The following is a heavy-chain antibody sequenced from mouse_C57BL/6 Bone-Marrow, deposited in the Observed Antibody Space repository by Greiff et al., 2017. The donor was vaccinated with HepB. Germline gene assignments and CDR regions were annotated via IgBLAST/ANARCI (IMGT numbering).Heavy chain of an antibody. CDR2: IWGVGST. V-gene: IGHV2-6*01. J-gene: IGHJ4*01. Sequence: QVQLQQSGPGLVAPSQSLSITCTVSGFSLTSYGVDWVRQSPGKGLEWLGVIWGVGSTNYNSALKSRLSISKDNSKSQVFLKMNSLQTDDTAMYYCATSYYGSSYYAMDYWGQGTSVTVSS. D-gene: IGHD1-1*01. CDR1: GFSLTSYG. CDR3: ATSYYGSSYYAMDY.